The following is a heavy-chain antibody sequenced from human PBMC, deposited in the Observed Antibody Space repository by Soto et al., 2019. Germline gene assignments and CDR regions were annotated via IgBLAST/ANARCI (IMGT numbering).Heavy chain of an antibody. D-gene: IGHD3-3*01. CDR2: IWYDGSNK. V-gene: IGHV3-33*01. CDR1: GFTFSSYG. CDR3: ARGYYDFFGTRGPMDV. Sequence: GGSLRLSCAASGFTFSSYGMHWVRQAPGKGLEWVAVIWYDGSNKYYADSVKGRFTISRDNSKNTLYLQMNSLRAEDTAVYYCARGYYDFFGTRGPMDVWGQGTTVTVSS. J-gene: IGHJ6*02.